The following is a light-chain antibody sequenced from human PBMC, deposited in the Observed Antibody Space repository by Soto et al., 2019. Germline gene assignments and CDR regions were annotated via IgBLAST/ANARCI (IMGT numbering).Light chain of an antibody. V-gene: IGKV3-15*01. CDR2: GAS. Sequence: EIVLTQSPGTVSLSPGERATLSCRASQSVSSSNLAWYQQKPGQAPRLLIYGASTRATGIPARFSGSGSGTEFTLTISSLQSEDFAVYYCQQYNNWRTFGQGTKVDIK. CDR1: QSVSSSN. CDR3: QQYNNWRT. J-gene: IGKJ1*01.